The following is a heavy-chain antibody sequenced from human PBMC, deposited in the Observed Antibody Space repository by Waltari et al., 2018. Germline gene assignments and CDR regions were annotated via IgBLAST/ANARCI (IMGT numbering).Heavy chain of an antibody. CDR1: GFTFSSYD. V-gene: IGHV3-48*03. J-gene: IGHJ4*02. Sequence: EVQLMESGGGLVQPGGSVRLSCAASGFTFSSYDMTWIRQAPGKGLEWFSYISTSDNSIYCADSVKGRFTISRDDAKNSLYLKMNSLRADDTAIFYCARGGEGSSWPFDYWGQGTLVTVSS. CDR3: ARGGEGSSWPFDY. CDR2: ISTSDNSI. D-gene: IGHD6-13*01.